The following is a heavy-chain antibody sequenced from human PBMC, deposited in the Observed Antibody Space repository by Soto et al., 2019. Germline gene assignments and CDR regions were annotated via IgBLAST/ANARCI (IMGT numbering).Heavy chain of an antibody. D-gene: IGHD6-13*01. J-gene: IGHJ4*02. CDR2: IWYDGSNK. CDR1: GFTFSSYG. CDR3: ARVWYSSSWYFDY. Sequence: GGSLRLSCAASGFTFSSYGMHWVRQAPGKGLEWVAVIWYDGSNKYYADSVKDRFTISRDNSKNTLYLQMNSLRAEDTAVYYCARVWYSSSWYFDYWGQGTLVTVSS. V-gene: IGHV3-33*01.